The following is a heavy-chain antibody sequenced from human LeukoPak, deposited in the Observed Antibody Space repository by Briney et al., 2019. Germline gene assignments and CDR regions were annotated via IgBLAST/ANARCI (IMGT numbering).Heavy chain of an antibody. CDR3: AKELRSALAYCGGDCYYDY. V-gene: IGHV3-23*01. CDR1: GFSFSSYA. D-gene: IGHD2-21*02. J-gene: IGHJ4*02. CDR2: MSSSDDGR. Sequence: GGSLRLSCATSGFSFSSYAMSWVRQAPGKGLEWVSAMSSSDDGRYYAASVRGRFTISRDTSRSTLYLQMNSLRAEDTALYYCAKELRSALAYCGGDCYYDYWGQGTLATVSS.